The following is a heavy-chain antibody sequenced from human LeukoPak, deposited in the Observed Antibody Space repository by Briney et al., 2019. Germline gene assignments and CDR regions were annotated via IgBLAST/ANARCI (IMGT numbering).Heavy chain of an antibody. V-gene: IGHV3-23*01. J-gene: IGHJ6*03. Sequence: GGSLRLSCAASGFTFSSYAMSWVRQAPGKGLEWVSAISGSGGSTYYADSVKGRFTISRDNSKNTLYLQMNSLRAEGTAVYYCAKGAYCGGDCYFYYYYYMDVWGKGTTVTVSS. CDR1: GFTFSSYA. D-gene: IGHD2-21*02. CDR3: AKGAYCGGDCYFYYYYYMDV. CDR2: ISGSGGST.